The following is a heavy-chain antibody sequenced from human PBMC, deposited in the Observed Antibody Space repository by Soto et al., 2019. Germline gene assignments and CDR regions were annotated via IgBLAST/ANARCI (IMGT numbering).Heavy chain of an antibody. D-gene: IGHD3-3*01. CDR3: ARGSFLEWFHAFDI. V-gene: IGHV1-18*01. CDR2: ISAYNGNT. CDR1: GYTFTSYG. Sequence: ASVKVSCKASGYTFTSYGISWARQAPGQGLEWMGWISAYNGNTNYAQKLQGRVTMTTDTSTSTAYMELRSLRSDDTAVYYCARGSFLEWFHAFDIWGQGTMVTVSS. J-gene: IGHJ3*02.